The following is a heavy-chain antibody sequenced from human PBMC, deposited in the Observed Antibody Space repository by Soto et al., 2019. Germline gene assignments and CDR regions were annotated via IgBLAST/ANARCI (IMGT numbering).Heavy chain of an antibody. J-gene: IGHJ4*02. CDR2: IKQDGSEK. CDR3: ASLSMIVEGAFDY. D-gene: IGHD3-22*01. CDR1: GFTFSSYW. Sequence: EVQLVESGGGLVQPGGSLRLSCAASGFTFSSYWMSWVRQAPGKGLEWVANIKQDGSEKYYVDSVKGRFTITRDNAKNSLYLQMNSLRAEDTAVYYCASLSMIVEGAFDYWGQGTLVTVSS. V-gene: IGHV3-7*01.